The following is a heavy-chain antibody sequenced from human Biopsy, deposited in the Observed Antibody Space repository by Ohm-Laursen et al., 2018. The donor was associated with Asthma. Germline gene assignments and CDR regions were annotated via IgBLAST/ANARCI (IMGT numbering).Heavy chain of an antibody. J-gene: IGHJ4*02. CDR2: IYYIGST. CDR1: GGSISSGAYY. CDR3: ARRGGVRRYFDY. Sequence: SETLSLTCTVSGGSISSGAYYWSWVRQPPGKGPEWIGYIYYIGSTYYNPPLKSRVAISLDTSKNQFSLKLSSVTAADTAVYFCARRGGVRRYFDYWGQGTLVTVSS. V-gene: IGHV4-30-4*01. D-gene: IGHD3-16*01.